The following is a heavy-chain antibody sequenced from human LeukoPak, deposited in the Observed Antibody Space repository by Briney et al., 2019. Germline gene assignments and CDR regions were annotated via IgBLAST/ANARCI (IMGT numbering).Heavy chain of an antibody. CDR2: INWNGGST. CDR1: GFTFDDYG. V-gene: IGHV3-20*04. CDR3: AAKRTSHYYMDV. Sequence: GGSLRPSCAASGFTFDDYGMSWVRQAPGKGLEWVSGINWNGGSTGYADSVKGRFTISRDNAKNSLYLQMNSLRAEDTALYYCAAKRTSHYYMDVWGEGTTVTVSS. D-gene: IGHD2-2*01. J-gene: IGHJ6*03.